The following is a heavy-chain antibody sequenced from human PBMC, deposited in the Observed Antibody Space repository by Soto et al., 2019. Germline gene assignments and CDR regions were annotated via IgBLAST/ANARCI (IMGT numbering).Heavy chain of an antibody. CDR3: ARGNRVATYYFDY. V-gene: IGHV4-34*01. CDR1: GGSFSGYY. J-gene: IGHJ4*02. D-gene: IGHD5-12*01. CDR2: NNHSGST. Sequence: QVQLQQWGAGLLKPSETLSLTCAVYGGSFSGYYWSWIRQPPGKGLEWIGENNHSGSTNYNPSLKSRVTISVDTSKNQFSLKLSSVTAADTAVYYCARGNRVATYYFDYWGQGTLVTVSS.